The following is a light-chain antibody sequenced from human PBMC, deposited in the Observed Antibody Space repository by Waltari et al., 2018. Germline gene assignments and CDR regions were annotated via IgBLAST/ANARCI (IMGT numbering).Light chain of an antibody. Sequence: SSELTQDPAVSVALGQTVRITCQGDSLRSYYASWYQQKPGQAPVLVIYGKNNRPSGITDRFSGSSAGNTASLTITGAQAEDEADYYCNSRDSSGNRLFGGGTKLTVL. V-gene: IGLV3-19*01. CDR1: SLRSYY. J-gene: IGLJ2*01. CDR3: NSRDSSGNRL. CDR2: GKN.